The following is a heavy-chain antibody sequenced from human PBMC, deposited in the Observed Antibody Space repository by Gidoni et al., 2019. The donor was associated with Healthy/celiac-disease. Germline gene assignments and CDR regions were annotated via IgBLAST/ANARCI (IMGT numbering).Heavy chain of an antibody. Sequence: QVQLVESGGGGVQPGRSLRLHCAASGFTFSSYGMHWVRQAPGQGLEWVAVISYDGSNKYYADSVKGRFTISRDNSKNTLYLQMNSLRAEDTAVYYCAKDLEGYMIHAETLDYWGQGTLVTVSS. D-gene: IGHD1-1*01. CDR1: GFTFSSYG. CDR3: AKDLEGYMIHAETLDY. J-gene: IGHJ4*02. CDR2: ISYDGSNK. V-gene: IGHV3-30*18.